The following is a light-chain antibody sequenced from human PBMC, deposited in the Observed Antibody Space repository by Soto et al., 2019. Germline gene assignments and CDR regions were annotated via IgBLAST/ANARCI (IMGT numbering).Light chain of an antibody. CDR3: QQSYRTPNT. Sequence: IQMTQSPSSLSASVGDRVTITCRASQGISTNLSCYQNRQGNPPKLLIYAASNLLSWVPSRFSGSGSGTDFALALRSLQTEDFETNYCQQSYRTPNTFGQGTKLETK. V-gene: IGKV1-39*01. CDR1: QGISTN. J-gene: IGKJ2*01. CDR2: AAS.